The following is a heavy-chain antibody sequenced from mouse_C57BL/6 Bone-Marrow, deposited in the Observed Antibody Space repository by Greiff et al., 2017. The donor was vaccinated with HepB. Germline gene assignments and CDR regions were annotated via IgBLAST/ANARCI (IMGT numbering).Heavy chain of an antibody. Sequence: DVKLVESGGGLVKPGGSLKLSCAASGFTFSDYGMHWVRQAPEKGLEWVAYISSGSSTIYYADTVKGRFTISRDNAKNTLFLQMTSLRSEDTAMYYWARNYYGSSYGFAYWGQGTLVTVSA. CDR1: GFTFSDYG. J-gene: IGHJ3*01. CDR3: ARNYYGSSYGFAY. V-gene: IGHV5-17*01. D-gene: IGHD1-1*01. CDR2: ISSGSSTI.